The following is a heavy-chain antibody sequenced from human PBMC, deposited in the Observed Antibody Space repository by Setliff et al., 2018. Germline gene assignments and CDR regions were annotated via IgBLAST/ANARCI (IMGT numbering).Heavy chain of an antibody. CDR1: GDSLSGYY. CDR3: ARHLGPWDPVDY. D-gene: IGHD1-26*01. CDR2: IMPGRDT. J-gene: IGHJ4*02. V-gene: IGHV4-34*10. Sequence: PSETLSLTCAVYGDSLSGYYWSWIRQSPKKGLEWIGEIMPGRDTLYSPSLESRLTITIDTSKSQFSLRLISVTAADTAIYYCARHLGPWDPVDYWGPGTLVTVSS.